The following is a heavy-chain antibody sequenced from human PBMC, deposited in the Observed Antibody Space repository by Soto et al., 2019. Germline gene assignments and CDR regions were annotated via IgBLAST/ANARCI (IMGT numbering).Heavy chain of an antibody. CDR3: ARAAYCHRRGIACVEYFQH. D-gene: IGHD6-13*01. CDR2: IIPIFGTA. CDR1: GGTFSSYA. Sequence: QVQLVQSGAEVKKPGSSVKVSCKASGGTFSSYAISWVRQAPGQGLEWMGGIIPIFGTANYAQKFQGRVTITADESTSTAYMELSSLRSEDTAVYYCARAAYCHRRGIACVEYFQHWGQGTLVTVSS. V-gene: IGHV1-69*01. J-gene: IGHJ1*01.